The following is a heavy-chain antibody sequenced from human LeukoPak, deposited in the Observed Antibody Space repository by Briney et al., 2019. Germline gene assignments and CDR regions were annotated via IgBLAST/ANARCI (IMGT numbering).Heavy chain of an antibody. CDR3: ARVGYSSGTH. Sequence: SQTLSLTRTVSGGSISSGDYYSSWIRQPPREGLEWSGSIYYSGSTYYNPSLKSRVTISVDTYKHQFSLKLSSVTAADTAVYYCARVGYSSGTHWGQGTLVTVSS. D-gene: IGHD6-25*01. J-gene: IGHJ4*02. CDR1: GGSISSGDYY. V-gene: IGHV4-30-4*08. CDR2: IYYSGST.